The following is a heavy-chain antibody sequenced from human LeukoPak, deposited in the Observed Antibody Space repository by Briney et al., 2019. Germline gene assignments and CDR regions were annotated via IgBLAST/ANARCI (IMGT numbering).Heavy chain of an antibody. Sequence: PSGTLSLTCAVYGGSFNDYYWNWIRQPPGKGLEWIGSIYYYGTTYYNPSLESRVTISVDTSKNQFSLKLTSVTAADTAVYYCARHGDYYDSSAYFDYWGQGTRVTVSS. CDR3: ARHGDYYDSSAYFDY. J-gene: IGHJ4*02. V-gene: IGHV4-34*01. CDR2: IYYYGTT. D-gene: IGHD3-22*01. CDR1: GGSFNDYY.